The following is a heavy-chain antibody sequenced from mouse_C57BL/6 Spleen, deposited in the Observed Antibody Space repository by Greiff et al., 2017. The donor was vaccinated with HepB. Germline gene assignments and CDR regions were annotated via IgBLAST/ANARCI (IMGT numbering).Heavy chain of an antibody. D-gene: IGHD2-4*01. V-gene: IGHV5-9-1*02. CDR2: ISSGGDYI. CDR1: GFTFSSYA. J-gene: IGHJ3*01. Sequence: DVMLVESGEGLVKPGGSLKLSCAASGFTFSSYAMSWVRQTPEKRLEWVAYISSGGDYIYYADTVKGRFTISRDNARNTLYLQMSSLKSEDTAMYYCTRGFYYEDRFAYWGQGTLVTVSA. CDR3: TRGFYYEDRFAY.